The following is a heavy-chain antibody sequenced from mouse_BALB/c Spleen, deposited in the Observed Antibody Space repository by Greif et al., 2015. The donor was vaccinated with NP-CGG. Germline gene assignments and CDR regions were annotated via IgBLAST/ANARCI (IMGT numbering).Heavy chain of an antibody. CDR2: IWAGGST. J-gene: IGHJ4*01. Sequence: QVQLQQSGPGLVAPSQSLSITCTVSGFSLTSYGVHWVRQPPGKGLEWLGVIWAGGSTNYNSALMSRLSISKDNSKSQVFLKMNSLQTDDTAMYYCARGHYYGLYAMDYWGQGTSVTVSS. D-gene: IGHD1-2*01. CDR1: GFSLTSYG. V-gene: IGHV2-9*02. CDR3: ARGHYYGLYAMDY.